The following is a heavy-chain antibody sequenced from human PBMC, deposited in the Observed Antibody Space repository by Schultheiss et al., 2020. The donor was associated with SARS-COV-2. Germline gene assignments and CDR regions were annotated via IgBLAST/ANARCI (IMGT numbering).Heavy chain of an antibody. Sequence: GGSLRLSCAASGFTFSDYYMSWIRQAPGKGLEYVSAISSNGGSTYYADSVKGRFTISRDNSKNTLYLQMNSLRAEDTAVYYCAREKALYDYVWGSYRYLDYWGQGTLVTVSS. D-gene: IGHD3-16*02. V-gene: IGHV3-64*04. CDR3: AREKALYDYVWGSYRYLDY. CDR2: ISSNGGST. J-gene: IGHJ4*02. CDR1: GFTFSDYY.